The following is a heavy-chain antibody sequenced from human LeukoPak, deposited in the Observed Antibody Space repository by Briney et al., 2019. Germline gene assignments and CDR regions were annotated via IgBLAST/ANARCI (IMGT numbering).Heavy chain of an antibody. V-gene: IGHV3-23*01. Sequence: PGGSLRLSCAASGFTFARNSMSWVRQAPGKGLEWVSGISSSGDDTYYTDSVRGRFTVSRDNSRNTLYLQMHSLRGEDTALYYCVKGIAVAEIWGQGIQVTVSS. CDR1: GFTFARNS. CDR3: VKGIAVAEI. J-gene: IGHJ4*02. CDR2: ISSSGDDT. D-gene: IGHD6-19*01.